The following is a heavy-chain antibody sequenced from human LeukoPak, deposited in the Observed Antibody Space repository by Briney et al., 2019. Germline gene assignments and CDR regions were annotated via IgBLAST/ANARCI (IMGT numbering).Heavy chain of an antibody. J-gene: IGHJ4*02. CDR1: GFTFSSYS. CDR3: ARTGYSSGSIDY. CDR2: ISSSSYI. V-gene: IGHV3-21*01. Sequence: PGGSLRLSCAASGFTFSSYSMNWVRQAPGKGLEWVSSISSSSYIYYADSVKGRFTISRDNAKNSLYLQMNSLRAEDTAVYYCARTGYSSGSIDYWGQGTLVTVSS. D-gene: IGHD6-19*01.